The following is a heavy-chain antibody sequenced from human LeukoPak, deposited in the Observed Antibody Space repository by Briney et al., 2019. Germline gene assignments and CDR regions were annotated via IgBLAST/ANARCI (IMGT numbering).Heavy chain of an antibody. CDR3: ARHPSAQDYYDSSGYYWG. V-gene: IGHV4-39*01. CDR2: IYYSGST. Sequence: PSETLSLTCTVSGGYISSSSYYWGWIRQPPGKGLEWIGSIYYSGSTYYNPSLKSRVTISVDTSKNQFSLKLSSVTAADTAVYYCARHPSAQDYYDSSGYYWGWGQGTLVTVSS. CDR1: GGYISSSSYY. J-gene: IGHJ4*02. D-gene: IGHD3-22*01.